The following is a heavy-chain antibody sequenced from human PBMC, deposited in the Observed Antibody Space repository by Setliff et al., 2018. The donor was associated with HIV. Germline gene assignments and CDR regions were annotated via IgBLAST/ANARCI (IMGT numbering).Heavy chain of an antibody. CDR2: ISSSSSYT. CDR3: ARDTLSFNQYFYGMDV. V-gene: IGHV3-21*01. Sequence: AGGSLRLSCAASGFTFSSYSMNWVRQAPGKGLEWVSYISSSSSYTHYADSVKGRFTISRDNVKNSLYLQMNSLRGEDTAVYYCARDTLSFNQYFYGMDVWGQGTTVTVSS. J-gene: IGHJ6*02. CDR1: GFTFSSYS. D-gene: IGHD2-2*01.